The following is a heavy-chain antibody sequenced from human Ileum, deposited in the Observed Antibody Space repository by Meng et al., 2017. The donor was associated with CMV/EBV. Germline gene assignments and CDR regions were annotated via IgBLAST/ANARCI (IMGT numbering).Heavy chain of an antibody. V-gene: IGHV3-11*04. CDR2: ISTRSTTI. D-gene: IGHD1-26*01. J-gene: IGHJ6*02. CDR1: GFSINDYY. Sequence: GESLKISCAASGFSINDYYMSWIRQAPGKGLEWVSYISTRSTTIDYADSVRGRFTIARDNAKKSVYLQMNSLRGEDKAVVYCAGGRYSEDYWGGGDYAMDVWGQGTTVTVSS. CDR3: AGGRYSEDYWGGGDYAMDV.